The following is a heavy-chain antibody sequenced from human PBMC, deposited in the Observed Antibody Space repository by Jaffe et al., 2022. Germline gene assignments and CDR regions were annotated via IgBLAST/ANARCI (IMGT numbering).Heavy chain of an antibody. CDR1: GYTFTSYY. Sequence: QVQLVQSGAEVKKPGASVKVSCKASGYTFTSYYMHWVRQAPGQGLEWMGIINPSGGSTSYAQKFQGRVTMTRDTSTSTVYMELSSLRSEDTAVYYCARGGLSDVEGGYMDVWGKGTTVTVSS. V-gene: IGHV1-46*01. D-gene: IGHD3-10*02. CDR2: INPSGGST. J-gene: IGHJ6*03. CDR3: ARGGLSDVEGGYMDV.